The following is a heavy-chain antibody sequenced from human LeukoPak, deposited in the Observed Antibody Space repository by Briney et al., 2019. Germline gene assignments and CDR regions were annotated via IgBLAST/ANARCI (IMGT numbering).Heavy chain of an antibody. D-gene: IGHD3-22*01. CDR1: GGTFSTYA. Sequence: SVKVSCKTSGGTFSTYAISWVRQAPGQGLEWMGGIIPIFGTGNYAQKFQGRVTITADESTSTAYMELSSLRSEDTAVYYCARGLGDSSGYYYSDNWGLGTLVTVSS. V-gene: IGHV1-69*13. J-gene: IGHJ4*02. CDR2: IIPIFGTG. CDR3: ARGLGDSSGYYYSDN.